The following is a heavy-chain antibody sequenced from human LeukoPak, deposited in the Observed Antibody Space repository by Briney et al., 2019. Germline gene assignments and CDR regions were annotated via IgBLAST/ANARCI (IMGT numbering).Heavy chain of an antibody. CDR1: GGSFSGYY. D-gene: IGHD3-10*01. J-gene: IGHJ4*02. Sequence: SETLSLTCAVYGGSFSGYYWSWIRQPPGKGLEWIGEINHSGSTNYNPSLKSRVTISVDTSKNQFSLKLSSVTAADTAVYYCARDVGYYGSGSWVYWGQGTLVTVSS. CDR2: INHSGST. CDR3: ARDVGYYGSGSWVY. V-gene: IGHV4-34*01.